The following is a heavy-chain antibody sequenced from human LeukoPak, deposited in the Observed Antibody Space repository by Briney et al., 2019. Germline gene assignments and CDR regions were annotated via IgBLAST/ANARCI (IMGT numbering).Heavy chain of an antibody. CDR1: GGSINSYY. V-gene: IGHV4-59*08. CDR3: GRLLAGYSYPDY. D-gene: IGHD5-18*01. J-gene: IGHJ4*01. Sequence: SETLSLTCTVSGGSINSYYWSWIRQPPGKGLEWIGYIYYSGSTNYNPSLKSRVTISVDTSKNQFSLKLSSVTAADTAVYYCGRLLAGYSYPDYWGQGTLVTVSS. CDR2: IYYSGST.